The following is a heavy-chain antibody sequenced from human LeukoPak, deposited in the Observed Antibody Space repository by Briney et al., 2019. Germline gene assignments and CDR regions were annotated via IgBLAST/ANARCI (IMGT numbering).Heavy chain of an antibody. CDR1: GFTFSSYA. Sequence: GSLRLSCAASGFTFSSYAMNWVRQAPGKGLEWVSTISESGGSTYYADSVKGRFTISRDNSKKTLYLQMNNLRAEDTAVYYCAASIAVADYYYFDYWGQGTLVTVSS. V-gene: IGHV3-23*01. CDR3: AASIAVADYYYFDY. D-gene: IGHD6-19*01. J-gene: IGHJ4*02. CDR2: ISESGGST.